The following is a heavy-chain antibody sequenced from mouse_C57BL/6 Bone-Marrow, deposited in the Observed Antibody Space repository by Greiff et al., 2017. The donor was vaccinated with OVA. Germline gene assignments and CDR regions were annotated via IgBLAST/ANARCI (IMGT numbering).Heavy chain of an antibody. D-gene: IGHD1-1*01. CDR2: IRSKSNNYAT. CDR3: VRHGLLRSYWYFDV. CDR1: GFSFNTYA. J-gene: IGHJ1*03. V-gene: IGHV10-1*01. Sequence: EVKLVESGGGLVQPKGSLKLSCAASGFSFNTYAMNWVRQAPGKGLEWVARIRSKSNNYATYYADSVKDRFTISRDDSESMLYLQMNNLKTEDTAMYYCVRHGLLRSYWYFDVWGTGTTVTVSS.